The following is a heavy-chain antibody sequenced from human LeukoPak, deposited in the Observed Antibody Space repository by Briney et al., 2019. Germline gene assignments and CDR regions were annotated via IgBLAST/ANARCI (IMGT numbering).Heavy chain of an antibody. D-gene: IGHD5-24*01. J-gene: IGHJ3*02. CDR3: ARIRDGYNDAYDI. V-gene: IGHV1-46*01. CDR2: INPSDGST. Sequence: ASVKVSCKASGYTFTSYDINWVRQATGQGFEWMAIINPSDGSTTNSQKFQGRVTMTRDTSTSTVYMELSGLRSEDTALYYCARIRDGYNDAYDIWGQGTMVTVSS. CDR1: GYTFTSYD.